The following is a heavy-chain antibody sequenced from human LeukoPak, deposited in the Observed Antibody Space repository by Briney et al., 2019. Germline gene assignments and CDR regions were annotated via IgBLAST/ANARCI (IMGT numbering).Heavy chain of an antibody. CDR3: ARGHYGLDV. CDR2: IYYSGST. V-gene: IGHV4-59*02. Sequence: PSENLSLTCTVSGDSVSSHYWSWIRQPPGKGLEWIGYIYYSGSTNYNPSLKSRVTISVDTSNNQISLKLTSVTTADTAVYYCARGHYGLDVWGQGTTVIVSS. CDR1: GDSVSSHY. J-gene: IGHJ6*02.